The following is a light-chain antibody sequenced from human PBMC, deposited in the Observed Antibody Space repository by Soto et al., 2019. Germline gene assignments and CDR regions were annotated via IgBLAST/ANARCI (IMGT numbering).Light chain of an antibody. CDR2: ATS. CDR1: QSIRSY. Sequence: DIQMTQSPSSLSASVGGRVTITCRASQSIRSYLSWYQQKPGKGPNLLIYATSSLQSGVPSRFSGSGSGTDFTLTISSLQPEDFATYYCQQSYSTPWTFGQGTKVEIK. V-gene: IGKV1-39*01. CDR3: QQSYSTPWT. J-gene: IGKJ1*01.